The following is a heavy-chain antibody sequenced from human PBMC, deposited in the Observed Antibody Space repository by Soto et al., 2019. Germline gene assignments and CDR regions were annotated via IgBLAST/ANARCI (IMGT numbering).Heavy chain of an antibody. CDR2: IYHIGST. CDR1: GASINSANW. CDR3: AKRYDFWSGRWYGLGV. J-gene: IGHJ6*02. Sequence: QVLLEESGPGLVRPSGTLSLTCSVSGASINSANWWVWVRQPPGKGREWIGEIYHIGSTTYNPSLKSRATISVDKSKNQFSLIVTSVPAADTAIYYCAKRYDFWSGRWYGLGVWGQGTTVTVSS. D-gene: IGHD3-3*01. V-gene: IGHV4-4*02.